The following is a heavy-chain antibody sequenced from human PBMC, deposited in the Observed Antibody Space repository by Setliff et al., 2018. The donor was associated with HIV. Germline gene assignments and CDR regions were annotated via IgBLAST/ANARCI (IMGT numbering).Heavy chain of an antibody. CDR2: IIPLFGVA. V-gene: IGHV1-69*13. Sequence: SVKVSCKASGDIINRYAISWVRQAPGQGLEWMGGIIPLFGVANYAQMFQGRVTFTADESTRTAYMELSSLRSDDTAVYYCVTGGSSGAFDIWGQGTMVTVSS. CDR1: GDIINRYA. D-gene: IGHD6-13*01. CDR3: VTGGSSGAFDI. J-gene: IGHJ3*02.